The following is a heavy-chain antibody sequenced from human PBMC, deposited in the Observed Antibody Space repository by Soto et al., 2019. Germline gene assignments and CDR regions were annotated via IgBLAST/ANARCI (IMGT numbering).Heavy chain of an antibody. CDR3: ATQLQFVYDILTGYYPRYYYYGMDV. Sequence: VPLVESGGGVVQPGRSLRLSCAASGFTFSSYGMHWVRQAPGKGLEWVAVISYDGSNKYYADSVKGRFTISRDNSKNTLYLQMNSLRAEDTAVYYCATQLQFVYDILTGYYPRYYYYGMDVWGQGTTVTVSS. D-gene: IGHD3-9*01. CDR1: GFTFSSYG. J-gene: IGHJ6*02. V-gene: IGHV3-30*03. CDR2: ISYDGSNK.